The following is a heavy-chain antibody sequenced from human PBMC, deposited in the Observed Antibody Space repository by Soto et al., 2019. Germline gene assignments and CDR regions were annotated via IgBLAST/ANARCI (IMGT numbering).Heavy chain of an antibody. CDR1: GFTFSSYA. V-gene: IGHV3-23*01. D-gene: IGHD3-3*01. CDR3: AKAFNYDFWSGYSNWFDP. CDR2: ISGSGGST. Sequence: PGGSLRLSCAASGFTFSSYAMSWVRQAPGKGLEWVSAISGSGGSTYYADSVKGRFTISRDNSKNTLYLQMNSLRAEDTAVYYCAKAFNYDFWSGYSNWFDPWGQGTLVTVSS. J-gene: IGHJ5*02.